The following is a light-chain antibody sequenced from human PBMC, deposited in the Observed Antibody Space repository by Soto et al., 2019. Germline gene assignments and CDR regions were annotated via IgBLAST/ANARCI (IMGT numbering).Light chain of an antibody. Sequence: QSVLTQPPSVSAAPGQKVTISCSGSSSNIGKNYVSWYQHLPGTAPKLLIYDEYERPSGISDRFSGSKSGTSATLGITGLQTGDEADYYCGTWDDSLSAAVFGGGTQLTVL. CDR3: GTWDDSLSAAV. CDR1: SSNIGKNY. V-gene: IGLV1-51*01. CDR2: DEY. J-gene: IGLJ7*01.